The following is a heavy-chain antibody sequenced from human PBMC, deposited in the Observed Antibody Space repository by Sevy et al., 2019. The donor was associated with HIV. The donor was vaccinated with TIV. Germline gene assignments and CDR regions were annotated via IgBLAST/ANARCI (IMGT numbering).Heavy chain of an antibody. CDR2: IKSKTDGGTT. CDR3: TTDGGGYNYGYSFDY. CDR1: GFTFSNAW. Sequence: GGSLRLSCAASGFTFSNAWMNWVRQAPGKGLEWVGRIKSKTDGGTTDYAAPGKGRFTITRNDSKNMLKLQMNRLKTDVTAVYYCTTDGGGYNYGYSFDYWGQGTLVTVSS. V-gene: IGHV3-15*07. D-gene: IGHD5-18*01. J-gene: IGHJ4*02.